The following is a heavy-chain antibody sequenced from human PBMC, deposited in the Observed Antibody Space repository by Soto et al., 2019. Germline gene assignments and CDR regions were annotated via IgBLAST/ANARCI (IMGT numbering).Heavy chain of an antibody. D-gene: IGHD2-8*01. CDR3: ARAVYCTTDKCGDDFHYYNIDV. J-gene: IGHJ6*02. CDR2: IYHTGCR. Sequence: QVQLQQSGPGLVKPSGTLSLTCFVSGDSINNTYWWSWVRQAPEKGLEWIGEIYHTGCRSYMPSLRGRITLSVDTSKNQFSLKLTSVTAADTAVYYCARAVYCTTDKCGDDFHYYNIDVWGQGTAVTVSS. V-gene: IGHV4-4*02. CDR1: GDSINNTYW.